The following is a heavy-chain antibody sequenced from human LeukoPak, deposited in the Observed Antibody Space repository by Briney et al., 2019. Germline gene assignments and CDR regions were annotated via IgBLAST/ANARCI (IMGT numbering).Heavy chain of an antibody. Sequence: GGSLRLSCAASGFTFSNYWMSWVRQAPGKGLEWVANIKQDGSKINYVDSVKGRFTISRDNAKNSLYLQMNSLRAEDTAVYYCAGRSGSFDCWGQGTLVTVSA. V-gene: IGHV3-7*01. CDR3: AGRSGSFDC. J-gene: IGHJ4*02. CDR2: IKQDGSKI. D-gene: IGHD3-10*01. CDR1: GFTFSNYW.